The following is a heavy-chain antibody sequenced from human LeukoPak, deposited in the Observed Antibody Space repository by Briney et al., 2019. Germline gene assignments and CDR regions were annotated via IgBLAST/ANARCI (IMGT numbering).Heavy chain of an antibody. CDR3: ARGETGDFDY. D-gene: IGHD7-27*01. V-gene: IGHV4-59*12. J-gene: IGHJ4*02. CDR2: IYYSGST. CDR1: GGSISSYY. Sequence: SETLSLTCTVSGGSISSYYWSWIRQPPGKGLEWIGYIYYSGSTNYNPSLKSRVTISVDTSKNQFSLKLSSVTPEDTAVYYCARGETGDFDYWGQGTLVTVSS.